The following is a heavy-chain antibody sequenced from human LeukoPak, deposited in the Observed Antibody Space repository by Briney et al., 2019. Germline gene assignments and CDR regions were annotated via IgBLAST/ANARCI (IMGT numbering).Heavy chain of an antibody. J-gene: IGHJ3*02. V-gene: IGHV4-34*01. Sequence: SETLSLTCAVYGGSFSGYYWSWIRQPPGKGLEWIGEINHSGSTNYNPSLKSRVTISVDTSKNQFSLKLSSVTAADTAVYYCAGGLRYVDWLLSDAFDIWGQGTMVTVSS. D-gene: IGHD3-9*01. CDR1: GGSFSGYY. CDR3: AGGLRYVDWLLSDAFDI. CDR2: INHSGST.